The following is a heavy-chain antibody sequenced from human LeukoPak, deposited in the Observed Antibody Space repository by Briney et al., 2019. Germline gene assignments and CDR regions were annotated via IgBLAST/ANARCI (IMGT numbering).Heavy chain of an antibody. CDR3: ARVSGSYYSY. Sequence: SETLSLTCTVSGDSISSYYWSWIRQPPGKGLEWIGYIYYSGSTYYNPSLKSRVTISVDTSKNQFSLKLSSVTAADTAVYYCARVSGSYYSYWGQGTLVTVSS. J-gene: IGHJ4*02. D-gene: IGHD1-26*01. CDR2: IYYSGST. V-gene: IGHV4-30-4*01. CDR1: GDSISSYY.